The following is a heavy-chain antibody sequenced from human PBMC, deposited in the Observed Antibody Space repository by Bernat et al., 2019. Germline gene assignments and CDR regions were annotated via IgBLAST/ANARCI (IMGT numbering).Heavy chain of an antibody. CDR1: GYTFTSYD. D-gene: IGHD3-3*01. J-gene: IGHJ4*02. V-gene: IGHV1-18*01. Sequence: QVQLVQSGVEVRRPGASVKVSYKASGYTFTSYDFSWVRQAPGQGLEWMGWISPYNGNTNYAQKFQGRVNMTTDTSTSTVYMELRSLRSDDTAVYYCAREAAYDFWSGVDYGGQGTLVTVSS. CDR2: ISPYNGNT. CDR3: AREAAYDFWSGVDY.